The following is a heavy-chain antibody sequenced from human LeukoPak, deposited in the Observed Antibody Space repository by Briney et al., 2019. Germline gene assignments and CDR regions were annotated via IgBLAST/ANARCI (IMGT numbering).Heavy chain of an antibody. CDR1: GGSISSSTYY. CDR2: IHYSGSA. J-gene: IGHJ3*02. Sequence: PSETLSLTCTVSGGSISSSTYYWVWIRQPPGKGLEWIGSIHYSGSAFYRPSLERRVAMSVHTSWNQFSLQLTSVTAADTAVYYCARTTSSSDISTDYTGTSFDIWGQGTMVTVSS. V-gene: IGHV4-39*01. CDR3: ARTTSSSDISTDYTGTSFDI. D-gene: IGHD3-9*01.